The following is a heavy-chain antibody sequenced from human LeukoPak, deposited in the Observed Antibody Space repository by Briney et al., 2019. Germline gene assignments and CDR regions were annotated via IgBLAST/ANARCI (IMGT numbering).Heavy chain of an antibody. Sequence: GGCLRLSCAASGFTFRSYAMHWVRQAPGKGLEWVAVISYDGSNKYYVDSVKGRFTISRDNSKNTLYLQMNSLRAEDTAVYYCARGAHRWATTNGNFDYWGQGTLVTVSS. CDR2: ISYDGSNK. V-gene: IGHV3-30*04. CDR3: ARGAHRWATTNGNFDY. J-gene: IGHJ4*02. D-gene: IGHD1-1*01. CDR1: GFTFRSYA.